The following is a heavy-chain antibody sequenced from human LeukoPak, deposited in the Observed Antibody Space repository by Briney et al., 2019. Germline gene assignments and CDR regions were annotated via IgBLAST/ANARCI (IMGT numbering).Heavy chain of an antibody. J-gene: IGHJ4*02. CDR2: INHSGST. CDR3: ARGPPGYYDSSGYPPIRY. Sequence: SETLSLTCAVYGGSFSGYYWSWIRQPPGKGLEWIGEINHSGSTNYNPSLKSRVTISVDTSKNQFSLKLSSVTAADTAVYYCARGPPGYYDSSGYPPIRYWGQGTLITVSS. D-gene: IGHD3-22*01. CDR1: GGSFSGYY. V-gene: IGHV4-34*01.